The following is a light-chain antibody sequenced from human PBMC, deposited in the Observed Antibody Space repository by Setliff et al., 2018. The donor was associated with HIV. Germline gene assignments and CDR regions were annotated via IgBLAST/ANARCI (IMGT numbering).Light chain of an antibody. CDR3: QSYDSANFWV. J-gene: IGLJ3*02. CDR2: EDN. CDR1: SGSIASNY. Sequence: NFMLTQPHSVSESPGKTVIISCTRSSGSIASNYVQWYQQRPGSAPTTVIYEDNQRPSGVPDRFSGSIDSSFNSASLTISGLKTEDEADYYCQSYDSANFWVFGGGTKVTVL. V-gene: IGLV6-57*03.